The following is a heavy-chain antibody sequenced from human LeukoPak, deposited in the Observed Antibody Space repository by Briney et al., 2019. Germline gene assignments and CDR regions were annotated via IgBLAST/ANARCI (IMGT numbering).Heavy chain of an antibody. V-gene: IGHV3-21*01. J-gene: IGHJ5*02. CDR1: GFTFSSYA. Sequence: GGSLRLSCAASGFTFSSYAMSWVRQAPGKGLEWVSSISSSSTNIYYADSVKGRFTISRDNSKNTLYLQMNSLRAEDTAVYYCAKDKVGFWSEIDPWGQGTLVTVSS. CDR3: AKDKVGFWSEIDP. D-gene: IGHD3-3*01. CDR2: ISSSSTNI.